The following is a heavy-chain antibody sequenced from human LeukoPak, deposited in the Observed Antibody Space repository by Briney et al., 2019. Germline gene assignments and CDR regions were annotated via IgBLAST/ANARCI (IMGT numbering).Heavy chain of an antibody. J-gene: IGHJ5*02. CDR2: FDLEDGEK. V-gene: IGHV1-24*01. CDR3: ATASLCSGGSCSWDLRSWFDP. D-gene: IGHD2-15*01. Sequence: ASVKVSCKVSGYTLTELSMHWVRQAPGKGHEWMGGFDLEDGEKIYAQKFQGRVTMTEDTSTDTAYMELSSLRSEVTAVYYCATASLCSGGSCSWDLRSWFDPWGQGTLVTVSS. CDR1: GYTLTELS.